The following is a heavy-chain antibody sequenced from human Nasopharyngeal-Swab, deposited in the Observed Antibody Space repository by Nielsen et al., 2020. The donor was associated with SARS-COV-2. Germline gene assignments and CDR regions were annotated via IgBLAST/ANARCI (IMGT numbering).Heavy chain of an antibody. CDR2: IYSRGET. D-gene: IGHD1-26*01. CDR1: GFSVSYNY. Sequence: GGSLRLSCEVSGFSVSYNYMSWVRQAPGKGLEWVAVIYSRGETHYTDSVRGRFTISRDNSKNMVNLQLNSLRAEDTAVYYCATGPAVGATPWFDPWGQGTLVTVSS. CDR3: ATGPAVGATPWFDP. J-gene: IGHJ5*02. V-gene: IGHV3-53*01.